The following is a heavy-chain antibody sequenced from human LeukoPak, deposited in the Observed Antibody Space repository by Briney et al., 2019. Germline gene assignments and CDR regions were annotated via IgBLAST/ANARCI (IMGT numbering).Heavy chain of an antibody. CDR1: GFTFSSYG. Sequence: PGGSLRLSCAASGFTFSSYGMHWVRQAPGKGLEWVAVIWYDGSNKYYADSVKGRFTISRDNSKNTLYLQMNSLRAEDTAVYYCARDRGYYGSNPYFDYWGQGTLVTVSS. J-gene: IGHJ4*02. D-gene: IGHD3-10*01. CDR2: IWYDGSNK. V-gene: IGHV3-33*01. CDR3: ARDRGYYGSNPYFDY.